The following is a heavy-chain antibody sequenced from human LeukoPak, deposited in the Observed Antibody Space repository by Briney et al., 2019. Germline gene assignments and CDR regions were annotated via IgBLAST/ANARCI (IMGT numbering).Heavy chain of an antibody. CDR3: ARGGGLDV. J-gene: IGHJ6*02. CDR2: INHNGNVN. CDR1: GFIFSNYW. V-gene: IGHV3-7*04. Sequence: GGSLRLSCAASGFIFSNYWMNWARQAPGEGLEWVASINHNGNVNYYVDSVKGRFTISRDNAKNSLYLQMSNLRAEDTAVYFCARGGGLDVWGQGATVTVSS.